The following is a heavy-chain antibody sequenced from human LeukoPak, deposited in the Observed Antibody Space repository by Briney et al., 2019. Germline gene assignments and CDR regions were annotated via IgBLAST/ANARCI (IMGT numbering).Heavy chain of an antibody. D-gene: IGHD3-16*01. V-gene: IGHV3-30*02. Sequence: GGSLRLSCAASGFTFSSYGMHWVRQAPGKGLEWVAFIRYDGSNKYYADSVKGRFTISRDNSKNTLYLQMNSLRAEDTAVYYCAKEAGMGDNWFDPWGQGTLVTVSS. CDR1: GFTFSSYG. J-gene: IGHJ5*02. CDR3: AKEAGMGDNWFDP. CDR2: IRYDGSNK.